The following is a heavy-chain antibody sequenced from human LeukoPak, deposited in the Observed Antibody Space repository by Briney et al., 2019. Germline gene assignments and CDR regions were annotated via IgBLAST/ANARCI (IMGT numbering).Heavy chain of an antibody. V-gene: IGHV4-39*07. J-gene: IGHJ3*02. Sequence: SETLSLTCTVSGGSISSSSYYWGWIRQPPGKGLEWIGSIYYSGSTNYNPSLKSRVTISVDTSKNQFSLKLSSVTAADTAVHYCARGHGLERRFAFDIWGQGTMVTVSS. CDR3: ARGHGLERRFAFDI. CDR1: GGSISSSSYY. D-gene: IGHD1-1*01. CDR2: IYYSGST.